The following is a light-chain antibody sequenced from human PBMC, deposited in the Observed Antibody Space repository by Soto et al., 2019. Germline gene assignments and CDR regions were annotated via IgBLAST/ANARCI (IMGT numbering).Light chain of an antibody. CDR1: GSALVNYNL. J-gene: IGLJ2*01. Sequence: QSALTQPASVSGSPGQSITLSCTGTGSALVNYNLVSWYQQPPGQAPRLVIYESTKRPSGVSDRFSGSKSGNTASLTISGLSAEDDDDDDCCSCVSWSPFDVLFGGGTKVTVL. CDR3: CSCVSWSPFDVL. V-gene: IGLV2-23*01. CDR2: EST.